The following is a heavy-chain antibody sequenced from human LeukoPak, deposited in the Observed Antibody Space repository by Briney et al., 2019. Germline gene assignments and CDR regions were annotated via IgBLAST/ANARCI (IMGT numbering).Heavy chain of an antibody. CDR3: AREGSSGWYFDY. V-gene: IGHV4-59*01. J-gene: IGHJ4*02. Sequence: SETLSLTCTVSGGSISSYYWSWLRQPPGKGLEWIGYIYYSGSTNYNPSLKSRVTISVDTSKNQFSLKLSSVTAADTAVYYCAREGSSGWYFDYWGQGTLVTVSS. CDR1: GGSISSYY. CDR2: IYYSGST. D-gene: IGHD6-19*01.